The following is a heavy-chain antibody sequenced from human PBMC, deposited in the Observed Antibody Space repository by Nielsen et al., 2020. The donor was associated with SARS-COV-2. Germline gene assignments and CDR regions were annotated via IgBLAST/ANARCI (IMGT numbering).Heavy chain of an antibody. CDR2: IYYSGSP. CDR1: GGSISSGVYY. J-gene: IGHJ3*02. Sequence: SETLSLTCTVSGGSISSGVYYWSWIRQHPGKGLEWIGYIYYSGSPYYNPSLKSRVTISVDTSKNQFSLKLSSVTAADTAVYYCARARGAHAITMIVVVDAFDIWGQGTMVTVSS. V-gene: IGHV4-31*03. D-gene: IGHD3-22*01. CDR3: ARARGAHAITMIVVVDAFDI.